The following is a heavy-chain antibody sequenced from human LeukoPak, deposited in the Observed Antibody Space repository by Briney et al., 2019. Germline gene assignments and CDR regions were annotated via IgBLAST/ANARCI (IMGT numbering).Heavy chain of an antibody. V-gene: IGHV3-30-3*01. J-gene: IGHJ4*02. CDR3: ARVGDWNDLVY. CDR2: ISYDGSNK. Sequence: PGGSLRLSCAASGFTFSSYAMHWVRQAPGKGLEWVAVISYDGSNKYYADSVKGRFTISRDNSKNTLYLQMNSLRAEDTAVYYCARVGDWNDLVYWGQGTLVTVSS. CDR1: GFTFSSYA. D-gene: IGHD1-1*01.